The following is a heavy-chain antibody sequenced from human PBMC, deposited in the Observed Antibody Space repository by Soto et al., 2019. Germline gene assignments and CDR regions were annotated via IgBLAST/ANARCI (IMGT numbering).Heavy chain of an antibody. CDR3: ARASYCSGGTCTNWFHP. J-gene: IGHJ5*02. D-gene: IGHD2-15*01. CDR1: GYTFDDYG. Sequence: QLVQSGAEVKKPGASVKVSCKASGYTFDDYGITWVRQAPGQGLEWVGWISTSIGHTNYAQSFQGRVTMTTDRSTTTAYMELRSLRSDDTAVYFCARASYCSGGTCTNWFHPWGQGTVVTVSS. V-gene: IGHV1-18*01. CDR2: ISTSIGHT.